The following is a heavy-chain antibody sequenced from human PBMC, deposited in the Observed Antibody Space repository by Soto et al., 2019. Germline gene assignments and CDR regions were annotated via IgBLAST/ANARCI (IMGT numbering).Heavy chain of an antibody. CDR2: IKKDGREK. CDR1: VFTFSIYW. V-gene: IGHV3-7*01. Sequence: GGSLLVSCAASVFTFSIYWMGWVRQAPGKGLDLVENIKKDGREKYYVDSGNGRFTISIDNAKNSLYLQMNSLRAEDTAVYYCARRLSSGWYDYFDYWGQGTLVTVSS. CDR3: ARRLSSGWYDYFDY. J-gene: IGHJ4*02. D-gene: IGHD6-19*01.